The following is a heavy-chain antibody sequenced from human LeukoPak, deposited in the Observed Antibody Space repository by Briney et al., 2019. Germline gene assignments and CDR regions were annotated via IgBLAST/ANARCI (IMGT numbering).Heavy chain of an antibody. CDR1: GFTFSSYW. CDR3: ATFPTIAIIIGGVFDY. Sequence: PGESLRLSCAASGFTFSSYWMHWVRQARGKGLVCVSHINTDGSSTSYADFVKGRFTISRDNAKGTLYLQMNSLRPEDTAVYYCATFPTIAIIIGGVFDYWGQGTLVTVSS. D-gene: IGHD3-16*01. V-gene: IGHV3-74*01. CDR2: INTDGSST. J-gene: IGHJ4*02.